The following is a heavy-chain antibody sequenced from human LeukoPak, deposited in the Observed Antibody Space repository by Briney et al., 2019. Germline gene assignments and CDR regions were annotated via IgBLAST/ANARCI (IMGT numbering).Heavy chain of an antibody. V-gene: IGHV3-7*01. D-gene: IGHD5-18*01. CDR1: GFSFSSYW. Sequence: AGGSLRLSCAASGFSFSSYWMNWVRQAPGKGLEWVANIKQDGSEEYYVDSLKGRFTISRDNAKNSVYLQMNNLRADGTAVYYCARGHYSPWDHCFDYWGQGSLVTVSS. CDR2: IKQDGSEE. J-gene: IGHJ4*02. CDR3: ARGHYSPWDHCFDY.